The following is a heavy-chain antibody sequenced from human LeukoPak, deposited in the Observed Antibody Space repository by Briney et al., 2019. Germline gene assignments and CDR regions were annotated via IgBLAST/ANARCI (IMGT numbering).Heavy chain of an antibody. V-gene: IGHV3-30*18. D-gene: IGHD5-24*01. CDR1: GFTFSIYG. CDR2: ISYDGSNK. Sequence: GRSLRLSCAASGFTFSIYGMHWVRQAPGKGLEWVAVISYDGSNKYYADSVKGRFTISRDNSKNTLYLQMNSLRAEDTAVYYCAKDGRDGYNFDYWGQGTLVTVSS. J-gene: IGHJ4*02. CDR3: AKDGRDGYNFDY.